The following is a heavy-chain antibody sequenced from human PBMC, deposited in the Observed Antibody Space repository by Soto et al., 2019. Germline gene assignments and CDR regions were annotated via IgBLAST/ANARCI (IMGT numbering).Heavy chain of an antibody. CDR2: LVPVFGTA. J-gene: IGHJ4*02. CDR3: ARSPGVFDY. D-gene: IGHD3-10*01. Sequence: QVQLVQSGSEVKKPVSSVKVSCKASGGTFSSLAISWVRQAPGQGLEWMGGLVPVFGTANYAQKFQDRVTITADKSTSTSYMELSSLRSEDTAVYYCARSPGVFDYWGQGTLVTVSS. CDR1: GGTFSSLA. V-gene: IGHV1-69*06.